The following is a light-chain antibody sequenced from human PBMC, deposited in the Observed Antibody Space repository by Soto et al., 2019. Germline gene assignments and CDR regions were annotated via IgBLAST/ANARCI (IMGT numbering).Light chain of an antibody. CDR1: QSLLQSDGYNY. Sequence: IVMTQSPLSLPVTPGEPASISCRSSQSLLQSDGYNYLDWYLQKPGQSPQLLIYLGSNRASGGPDRVSGRGLSNDFTPRISRVEAGDVGVYYCMQALQTPLTFGQGTKLEIK. J-gene: IGKJ2*01. V-gene: IGKV2-28*01. CDR2: LGS. CDR3: MQALQTPLT.